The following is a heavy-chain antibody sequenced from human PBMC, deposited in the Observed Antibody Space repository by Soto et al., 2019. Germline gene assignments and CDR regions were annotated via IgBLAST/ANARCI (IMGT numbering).Heavy chain of an antibody. CDR1: DGSFTSKNW. Sequence: PSETLSLTCAFSDGSFTSKNWWTWVRQPPGQGLEWIGEIYRTGSTNYNPSLKSRVTISLGKSENQFSLKVTSLTAADTAVYYCASRDPGTSVDYWGQGTWVTVSS. J-gene: IGHJ4*02. CDR2: IYRTGST. D-gene: IGHD1-7*01. CDR3: ASRDPGTSVDY. V-gene: IGHV4-4*02.